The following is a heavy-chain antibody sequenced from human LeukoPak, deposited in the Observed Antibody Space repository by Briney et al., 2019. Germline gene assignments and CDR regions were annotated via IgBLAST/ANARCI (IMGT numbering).Heavy chain of an antibody. Sequence: GGSLRLSCVASGFTFSTYWMNWVRQAPGKGLEWVANINNHGNEKRYVDSVKGRFTISRDNAKNSLYLQMNSLRAEDTAVYYCTRERWLQPDYWGQGTLVTVSS. CDR3: TRERWLQPDY. V-gene: IGHV3-7*01. D-gene: IGHD5-24*01. CDR1: GFTFSTYW. CDR2: INNHGNEK. J-gene: IGHJ4*02.